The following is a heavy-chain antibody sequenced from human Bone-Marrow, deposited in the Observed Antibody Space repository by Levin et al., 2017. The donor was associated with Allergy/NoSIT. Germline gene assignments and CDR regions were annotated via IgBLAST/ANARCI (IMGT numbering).Heavy chain of an antibody. CDR2: ISSSGTEI. CDR3: ATYQQGGDFDF. J-gene: IGHJ3*01. CDR1: GFSLSSYF. V-gene: IGHV3-21*01. D-gene: IGHD2-2*01. Sequence: GGSLRLSCAASGFSLSSYFMIWVRQAPGQGLEWVSVISSSGTEIHYTDSKKGRLTISRDNGKNSLYLQMNSLRAEDTAIYFCATYQQGGDFDFWGQGTMVTVAS.